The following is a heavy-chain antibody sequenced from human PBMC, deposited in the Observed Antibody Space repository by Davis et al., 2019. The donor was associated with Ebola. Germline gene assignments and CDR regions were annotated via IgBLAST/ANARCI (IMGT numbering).Heavy chain of an antibody. Sequence: SETLSLTCTVSGGSISSYYWSWIRQPPGKGLEWIGYIYYSGSTNYNPSLKSRVTISVDTSKNQFSLKLSSVTAAATAVYYCASPGGGTAGVCYNYYYYGMDVWGQGTTVTVSS. J-gene: IGHJ6*02. CDR2: IYYSGST. V-gene: IGHV4-59*12. D-gene: IGHD2-8*02. CDR3: ASPGGGTAGVCYNYYYYGMDV. CDR1: GGSISSYY.